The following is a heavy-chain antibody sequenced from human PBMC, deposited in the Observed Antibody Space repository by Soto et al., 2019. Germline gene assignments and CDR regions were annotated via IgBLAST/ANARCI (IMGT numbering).Heavy chain of an antibody. V-gene: IGHV4-59*01. CDR3: ARVSCSGGSCYSGDAFDI. CDR1: GGSISSYY. D-gene: IGHD2-15*01. J-gene: IGHJ3*02. Sequence: ASETLSLTCTVSGGSISSYYWSWIRQPPGKGLEWIGYIYYSGSTNYNPSLKSRVTISVDTSKNQFSLKLSSVTAADTAVYYCARVSCSGGSCYSGDAFDIWGQGTMVTVSS. CDR2: IYYSGST.